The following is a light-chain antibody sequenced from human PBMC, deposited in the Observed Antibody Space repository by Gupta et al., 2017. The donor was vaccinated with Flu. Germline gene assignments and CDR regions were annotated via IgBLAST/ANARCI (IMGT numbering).Light chain of an antibody. J-gene: IGLJ2*01. V-gene: IGLV3-9*01. Sequence: GGDSIGSRMVNWYQQRAGQAPNLVIYRAHTRPPGIPDRFSASHSKNTATLTITGAQLVDEADYHCQVWASSTAVFGGGTKLTVL. CDR1: SIGSRM. CDR2: RAH. CDR3: QVWASSTAV.